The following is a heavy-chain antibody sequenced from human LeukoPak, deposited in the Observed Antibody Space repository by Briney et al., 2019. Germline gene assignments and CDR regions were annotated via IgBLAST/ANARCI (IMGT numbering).Heavy chain of an antibody. J-gene: IGHJ5*02. CDR2: ISYDGSNK. CDR3: AHVAYNWNPGSA. V-gene: IGHV3-30-3*01. CDR1: GFTFSSYA. D-gene: IGHD1-20*01. Sequence: GRSLGLSCAASGFTFSSYAMHWDRQAPGKGLEWVAVISYDGSNKYYADSVKGRFTISRDNSKNTLYLQMNSLRAGDTAVYYCAHVAYNWNPGSAWGQGTLVTVSS.